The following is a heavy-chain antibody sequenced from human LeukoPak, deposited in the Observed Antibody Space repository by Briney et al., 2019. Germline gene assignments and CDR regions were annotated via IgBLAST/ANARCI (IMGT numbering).Heavy chain of an antibody. V-gene: IGHV3-21*06. CDR2: ISTSSTYI. D-gene: IGHD2-21*02. J-gene: IGHJ4*02. CDR3: ARDRCSNSDCPFDY. CDR1: GFTFGIHG. Sequence: GGSLRLSCVGSGFTFGIHGMNWVRQAPGKGLEWVSFISTSSTYIKYADSLKVRFTVSRDNVKSSLYLQMSSLTAEDTAVYYCARDRCSNSDCPFDYWGQGTLVTVSS.